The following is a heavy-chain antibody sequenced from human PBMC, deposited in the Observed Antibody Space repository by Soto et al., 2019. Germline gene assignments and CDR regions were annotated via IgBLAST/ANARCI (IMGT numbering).Heavy chain of an antibody. D-gene: IGHD1-26*01. Sequence: QVQLVQSGGEVKKPGASVKVSCKASGYTFNSHGITWVRQAPGQGLEWMGYISSYSDTSYAQELQGSVTMTTDTSTSTAYMELRSLRSDDTAMYYCARAVSYSVGARLDNWGQGTLVTVSS. CDR2: ISSYSDT. CDR1: GYTFNSHG. CDR3: ARAVSYSVGARLDN. V-gene: IGHV1-18*01. J-gene: IGHJ4*02.